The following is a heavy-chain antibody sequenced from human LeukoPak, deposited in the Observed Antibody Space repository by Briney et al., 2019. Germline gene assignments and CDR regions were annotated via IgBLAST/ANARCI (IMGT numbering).Heavy chain of an antibody. D-gene: IGHD3-16*01. CDR1: GGSIGRSSYY. Sequence: SETLSLTCTVSGGSIGRSSYYWGWIRQPPGKGLEWIGSIYYSGSTNYNSSLKSRVSISVDTSKDQFSLKLSSVTAADTAVYYCASGGSPEVPPPGFDIWGQGTMVTVSS. CDR3: ASGGSPEVPPPGFDI. V-gene: IGHV4-39*07. CDR2: IYYSGST. J-gene: IGHJ3*02.